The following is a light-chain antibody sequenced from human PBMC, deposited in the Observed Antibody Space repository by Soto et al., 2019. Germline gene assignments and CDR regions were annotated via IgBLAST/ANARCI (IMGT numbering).Light chain of an antibody. CDR3: QQYNTWPIT. Sequence: EIVMTQSPATLSVAPGERVTLSCRASQGVSRKLAWYQHKSGQAPRLLISGASTGAAGIPARFSGSGSGTEFTLTISSLQSEDCEIYYCQQYNTWPITFGGGTKVEIK. CDR1: QGVSRK. V-gene: IGKV3-15*01. CDR2: GAS. J-gene: IGKJ4*01.